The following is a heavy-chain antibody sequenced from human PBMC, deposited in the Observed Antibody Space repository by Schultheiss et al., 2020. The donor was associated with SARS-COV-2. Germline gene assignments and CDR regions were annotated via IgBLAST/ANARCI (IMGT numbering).Heavy chain of an antibody. J-gene: IGHJ6*03. D-gene: IGHD6-13*01. CDR3: ARGGVSYYYYYMDV. CDR1: GGSFSGYY. V-gene: IGHV4-34*01. Sequence: SETLSLTCAVYGGSFSGYYWSWIRQPPGKGLEWIGEINHSGSTNYNPSLKSRVTISVDTSKNQFSLKLSSVTAADTAVYYCARGGVSYYYYYMDVWGKGTTVTVS. CDR2: INHSGST.